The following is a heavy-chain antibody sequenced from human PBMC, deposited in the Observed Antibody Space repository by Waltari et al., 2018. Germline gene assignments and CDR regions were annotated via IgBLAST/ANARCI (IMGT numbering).Heavy chain of an antibody. Sequence: QVQLQESGPGLVKPSETLSLTCAVSGYSISSGYYWGWIRQPPGKGLEWIGSIYHSGSTYYNPSLKSRVTISVDTSKNQFSLKLSSVTAADTAVYYCAGTRPDYDSSGYYYWGQGTLVTVSS. J-gene: IGHJ4*02. D-gene: IGHD3-22*01. V-gene: IGHV4-38-2*01. CDR1: GYSISSGYY. CDR2: IYHSGST. CDR3: AGTRPDYDSSGYYY.